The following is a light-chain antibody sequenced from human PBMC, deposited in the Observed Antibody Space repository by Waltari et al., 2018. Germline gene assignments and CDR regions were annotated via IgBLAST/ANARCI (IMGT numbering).Light chain of an antibody. J-gene: IGLJ2*01. CDR1: ALPKKY. Sequence: SYELTQPPSVSVSPGQTARITCSGDALPKKYAYWYQQKSGQAPVKVIYEVSKRPSTLPERFSGSSSGTMATLIISGAQVEDEADYYCYSTDSSGNHRRVFGGGTKLTVL. V-gene: IGLV3-10*01. CDR2: EVS. CDR3: YSTDSSGNHRRV.